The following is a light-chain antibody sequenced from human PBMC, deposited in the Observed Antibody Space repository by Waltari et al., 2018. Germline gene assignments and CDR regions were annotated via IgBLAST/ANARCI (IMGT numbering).Light chain of an antibody. CDR1: SRDVGSSNL. CDR2: EVS. J-gene: IGLJ2*01. Sequence: QSALTQPASVSGSPGQSITISCTGTSRDVGSSNLGSWYQQHPGKAPKLMIYEVSTRPSGVSNRFSGSKSGNTASLTISGLQAEDEADYYCCSYAGSSTLVFGGGTKLTVL. CDR3: CSYAGSSTLV. V-gene: IGLV2-23*02.